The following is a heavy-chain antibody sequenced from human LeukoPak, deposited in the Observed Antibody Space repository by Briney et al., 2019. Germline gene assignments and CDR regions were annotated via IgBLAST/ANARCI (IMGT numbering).Heavy chain of an antibody. Sequence: GGSLRLSCAASGFTFSDYYMSWIRQAPGRGLEWVSYISGSGTIIYYADSVKGRFTISRDNAKNSLYQQMNSLRAEDTAVYYCARDPSMIIPLDYWGQGTLVTVSS. J-gene: IGHJ4*02. CDR2: ISGSGTII. V-gene: IGHV3-11*01. D-gene: IGHD3-22*01. CDR1: GFTFSDYY. CDR3: ARDPSMIIPLDY.